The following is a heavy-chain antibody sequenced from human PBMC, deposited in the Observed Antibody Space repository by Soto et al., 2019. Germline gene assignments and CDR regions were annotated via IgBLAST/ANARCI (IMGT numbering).Heavy chain of an antibody. CDR2: DNPHSGDT. CDR1: GYIFTDYY. CDR3: ARDRSIMSRHYFYSNFLDI. D-gene: IGHD2-21*02. J-gene: IGHJ6*02. Sequence: ASVKVSCKASGYIFTDYYIHWVRQAPGRGLEWLGWDNPHSGDTHYAQKFQGWVTMARDTSISTVYLNLNGLKSDDTAVYYCARDRSIMSRHYFYSNFLDIWGQGTTVTVSS. V-gene: IGHV1-2*04.